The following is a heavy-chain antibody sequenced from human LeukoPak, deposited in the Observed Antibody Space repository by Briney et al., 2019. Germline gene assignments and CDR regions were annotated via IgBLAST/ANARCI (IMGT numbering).Heavy chain of an antibody. J-gene: IGHJ4*02. CDR2: IYYSGST. CDR1: GGSISSSSYY. CDR3: ARAVPSRSGSYYSPAFDY. Sequence: PSETLSLTCTVSGGSISSSSYYWGWIRQPPGKGLEWIGSIYYSGSTYYNPSLKSRVTISVDTSKNQFSLKLSSVTAADTAVYYCARAVPSRSGSYYSPAFDYWGQGTLVTVSS. D-gene: IGHD3-10*01. V-gene: IGHV4-39*07.